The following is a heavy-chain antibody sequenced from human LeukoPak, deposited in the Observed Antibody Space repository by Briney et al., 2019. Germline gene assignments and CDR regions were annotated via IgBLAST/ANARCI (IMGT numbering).Heavy chain of an antibody. CDR1: GYTSTSYD. CDR3: ARGVRRCGSSTSCYIYYFDY. V-gene: IGHV1-8*01. CDR2: MNPNSGNT. Sequence: ASVKVSCKASGYTSTSYDINWVRQATGQGLEWMGWMNPNSGNTGYAQKFQGRVTMTRNTSISTAYMELSSLRSEDTAVYYCARGVRRCGSSTSCYIYYFDYWGQGTLVTVPS. J-gene: IGHJ4*02. D-gene: IGHD2-2*01.